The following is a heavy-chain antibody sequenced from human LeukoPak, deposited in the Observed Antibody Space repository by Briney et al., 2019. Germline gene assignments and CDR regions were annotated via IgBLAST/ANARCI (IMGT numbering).Heavy chain of an antibody. CDR2: IYNSGTT. J-gene: IGHJ4*02. CDR1: GDSISSHY. CDR3: ARGGCSSTACPPPGFDY. D-gene: IGHD2-2*01. Sequence: SETLSLTCGVSGDSISSHYWSWIRQPPGKGLEWIGYIYNSGTTNYNPSLKSRLTISVDTTKNQFSLKLSSVTAADTAVYYCARGGCSSTACPPPGFDYWGQGTLVTVSS. V-gene: IGHV4-59*11.